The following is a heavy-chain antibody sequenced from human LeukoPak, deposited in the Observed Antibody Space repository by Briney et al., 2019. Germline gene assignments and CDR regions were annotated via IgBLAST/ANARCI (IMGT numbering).Heavy chain of an antibody. CDR2: IYTSGST. Sequence: SETLSLTCTVSSGSISSGSYYWSWIRQPAGKGLEWIGRIYTSGSTNYNPSLKSRVTISVDTSKNQFPLTLSSWTAAVTAVDDCARKIRGYCCGDCYSVWGQGTLVNVFS. CDR1: SGSISSGSYY. J-gene: IGHJ4*01. CDR3: ARKIRGYCCGDCYSV. D-gene: IGHD2-21*02. V-gene: IGHV4-61*02.